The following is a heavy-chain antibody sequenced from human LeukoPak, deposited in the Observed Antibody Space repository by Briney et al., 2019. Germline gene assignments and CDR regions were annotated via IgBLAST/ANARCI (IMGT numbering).Heavy chain of an antibody. D-gene: IGHD3-22*01. CDR3: AREIYYYDSSGYRTPYYMDV. CDR2: ISAYNGNK. Sequence: ASVKVSCKASGYTFTSYGISWVRQAAGQGLEWMGWISAYNGNKNYAQKLQGRVTMTTDTSTSTAYMELRRLRSDDTAVYYCAREIYYYDSSGYRTPYYMDVWGKGTTVTVSS. V-gene: IGHV1-18*01. J-gene: IGHJ6*03. CDR1: GYTFTSYG.